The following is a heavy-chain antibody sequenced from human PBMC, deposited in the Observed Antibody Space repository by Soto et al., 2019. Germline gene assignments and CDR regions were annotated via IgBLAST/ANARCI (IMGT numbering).Heavy chain of an antibody. Sequence: EVQLLESGGGLVQPGGSLRLSCAASGFTFSSYAMSWVRQAPGKGLEWVSAISGSGGSTYYADSVKGRFTISRDNSKNTLYLQMNSLRAEDTAVYYCAKDIFGVVIILFNSFDYWGQGTLVTVSS. J-gene: IGHJ4*02. D-gene: IGHD3-3*01. CDR2: ISGSGGST. CDR1: GFTFSSYA. CDR3: AKDIFGVVIILFNSFDY. V-gene: IGHV3-23*01.